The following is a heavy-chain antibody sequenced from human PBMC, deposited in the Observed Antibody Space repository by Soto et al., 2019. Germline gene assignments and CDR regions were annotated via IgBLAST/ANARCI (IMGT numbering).Heavy chain of an antibody. CDR1: GGSISSYY. CDR3: GEQVDGFDP. CDR2: IFNSGST. J-gene: IGHJ5*02. V-gene: IGHV4-59*08. Sequence: SETLSLTWTVSGGSISSYYWSWIRQPPGKGLEWIGYIFNSGSTNYNPSLKSRVTITVDTSKNQFSLKLRSVTAADTAVYYCGEQVDGFDPWGKGTLVTVSS.